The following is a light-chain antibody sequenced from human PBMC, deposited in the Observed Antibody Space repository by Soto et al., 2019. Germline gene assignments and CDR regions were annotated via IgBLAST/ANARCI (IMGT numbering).Light chain of an antibody. J-gene: IGLJ3*02. CDR1: SSDVGSYKL. CDR3: CSHSGSSTLV. V-gene: IGLV2-23*01. CDR2: EGS. Sequence: QSALTQPASVSGSPGQSITIFCTGTSSDVGSYKLVSWYQQHPGKAPKLMIYEGSKRPSGVSNRFSGSKSGNTASLTISGLQAEGEADYYFCSHSGSSTLVFGGGTKLTVL.